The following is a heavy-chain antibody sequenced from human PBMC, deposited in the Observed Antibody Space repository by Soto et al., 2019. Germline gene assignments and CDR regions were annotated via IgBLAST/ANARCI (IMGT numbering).Heavy chain of an antibody. D-gene: IGHD3-9*01. CDR1: GGSISSGGYY. CDR3: ARALTNYDILTGYYLGALNWFDP. J-gene: IGHJ5*02. CDR2: IYYSGST. Sequence: TSETLSLTCTVSGGSISSGGYYWSWIRQHPGKGLEWIGYIYYSGSTYYNPSLKSRVTISVDTSKNQFSLKLSSVTAADTAVYYCARALTNYDILTGYYLGALNWFDPWGQGTLVTVSS. V-gene: IGHV4-31*03.